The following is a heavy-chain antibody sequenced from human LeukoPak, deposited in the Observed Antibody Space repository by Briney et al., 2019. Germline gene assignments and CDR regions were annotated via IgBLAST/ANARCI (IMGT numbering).Heavy chain of an antibody. D-gene: IGHD5/OR15-5a*01. J-gene: IGHJ3*01. Sequence: GASVKVSCKASGYTFTDYCMHWVRQAPGQGLEWMGWINPKSGDTKYAQSFQGRVALTRDTFIRTAYMELSGLRADDTAIYYCAKSLPFEGPSVYRPFELWGQGTLIIVSS. CDR3: AKSLPFEGPSVYRPFEL. CDR2: INPKSGDT. V-gene: IGHV1-2*02. CDR1: GYTFTDYC.